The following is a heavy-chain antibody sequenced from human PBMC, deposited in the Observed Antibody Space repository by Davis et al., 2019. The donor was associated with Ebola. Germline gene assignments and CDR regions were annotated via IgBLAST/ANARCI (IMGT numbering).Heavy chain of an antibody. D-gene: IGHD6-6*01. CDR3: ASYTSSSTFHFDY. J-gene: IGHJ4*02. CDR1: GGSISSYS. V-gene: IGHV4-59*12. CDR2: IYHTGNT. Sequence: SETLSLTCTVSGGSISSYSWSWIRQPPGKGLEWIAYIYHTGNTYYNPSLKSRVTISADRSKNQFSLKLSSVTAADTAVYYCASYTSSSTFHFDYWGQGTLVTVSS.